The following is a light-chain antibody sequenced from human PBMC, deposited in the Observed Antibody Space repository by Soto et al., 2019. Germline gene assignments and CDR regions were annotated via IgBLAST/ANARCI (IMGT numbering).Light chain of an antibody. CDR3: QNYHLALGT. CDR2: GAS. J-gene: IGKJ5*01. V-gene: IGKV1-27*01. Sequence: DLQMTQSPSSLSASVGDTVTITCRASQDIINHLAWYQQRPGKVPNLLIYGASTLHSGVPSRFRGSGSGTHFTLTISSLQPEDVATYYCQNYHLALGTVGQGTRLEIK. CDR1: QDIINH.